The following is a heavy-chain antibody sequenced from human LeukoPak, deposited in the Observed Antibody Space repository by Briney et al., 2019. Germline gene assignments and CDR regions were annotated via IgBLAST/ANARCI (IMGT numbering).Heavy chain of an antibody. CDR1: GFTFSSYA. Sequence: SGGSLRLSCAASGFTFSSYAMSWVRQAPGKGLEWVSAISGSGGSTYYADSVKGRFTISRDNSKNTLYLQMNSRRAEDTAVYYCAKIGGIAARRGIDYWGQGTLVTVSS. CDR3: AKIGGIAARRGIDY. CDR2: ISGSGGST. V-gene: IGHV3-23*01. D-gene: IGHD6-6*01. J-gene: IGHJ4*02.